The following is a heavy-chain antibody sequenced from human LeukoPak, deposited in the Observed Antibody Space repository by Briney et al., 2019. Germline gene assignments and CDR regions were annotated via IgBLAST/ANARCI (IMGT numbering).Heavy chain of an antibody. V-gene: IGHV1-2*06. D-gene: IGHD2-8*01. CDR3: ARVMDHYYMDV. Sequence: ASXKVSCKASGYTFTAYFMHWVRQAPGQGLEWMGRINPNSGGTNYAQKFQGRVTMTRDTSINTAYMELSRLRSDDTAVYYCARVMDHYYMDVWGKGTTVTVSS. CDR1: GYTFTAYF. CDR2: INPNSGGT. J-gene: IGHJ6*03.